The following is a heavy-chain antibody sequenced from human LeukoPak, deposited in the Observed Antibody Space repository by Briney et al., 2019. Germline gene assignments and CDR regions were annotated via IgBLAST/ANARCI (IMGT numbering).Heavy chain of an antibody. CDR1: GFTFSSYS. CDR2: ISGSSKII. D-gene: IGHD7-27*01. V-gene: IGHV3-48*04. J-gene: IGHJ4*02. CDR3: ARVWAWGSGNYFDN. Sequence: GGSLRLSCAASGFTFSSYSMNWVRQAPGKGLEWISYISGSSKIIHWAESLKGRFTISRDNAKNSLYLQMNSLRVEDTALYYCARVWAWGSGNYFDNWGQGTLVTVSS.